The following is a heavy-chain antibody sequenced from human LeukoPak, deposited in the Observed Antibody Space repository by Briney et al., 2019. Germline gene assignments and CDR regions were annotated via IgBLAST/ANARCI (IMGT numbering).Heavy chain of an antibody. Sequence: PGGSLRLSCAASGFTFSSYGMSWVRQAPGKGLEWVSAISGSGGSTYYADSVKGRFTISRDNSKNTLYLQMNSLRAEDTAVYYCVKDGIFFHYYDSSGYSHLDSWGQGTLVTVSS. CDR2: ISGSGGST. J-gene: IGHJ4*02. D-gene: IGHD3-22*01. V-gene: IGHV3-23*01. CDR1: GFTFSSYG. CDR3: VKDGIFFHYYDSSGYSHLDS.